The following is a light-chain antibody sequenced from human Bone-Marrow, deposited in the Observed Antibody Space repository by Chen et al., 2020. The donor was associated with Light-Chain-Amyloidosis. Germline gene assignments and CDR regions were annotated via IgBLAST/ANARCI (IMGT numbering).Light chain of an antibody. CDR1: SSDVGGCNY. CDR3: SSYTSSNEV. CDR2: YVS. J-gene: IGLJ2*01. V-gene: IGLV2-14*01. Sequence: QSALTQPASVSGSPGQSITISCSGTSSDVGGCNYVSWYQQHPGIAPKLMIYYVSNRPTGVSARFSGSKSGNTASLDISGLPAGDETGYYCSSYTSSNEVFGRGTKLTVL.